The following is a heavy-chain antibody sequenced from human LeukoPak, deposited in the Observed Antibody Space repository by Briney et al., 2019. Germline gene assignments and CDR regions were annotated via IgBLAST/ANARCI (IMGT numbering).Heavy chain of an antibody. CDR2: IIPIFGTA. CDR3: ARGDYYDSRARFDY. V-gene: IGHV1-69*05. Sequence: ASVKVSCKASGGTFSSYAISWVRQAPGQGLEWMGGIIPIFGTANYAQKFQGRVTITTDESTSTAYMELSSLRSEDTAVYYCARGDYYDSRARFDYWGQGTLVTVSS. J-gene: IGHJ4*02. CDR1: GGTFSSYA. D-gene: IGHD3-22*01.